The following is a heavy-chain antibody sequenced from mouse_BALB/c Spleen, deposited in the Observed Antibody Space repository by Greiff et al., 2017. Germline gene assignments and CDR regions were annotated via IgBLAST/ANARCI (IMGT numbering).Heavy chain of an antibody. J-gene: IGHJ4*01. Sequence: VESGGGLVQPGGSRKLSCAASGFTFSSFGMHWDRQAPEKGLEWVAYISSGSSTIYYADTVKGRFTISRDNPKNTLFLQMTSLRSEDTAMYDCARGGNYVGAMDYWGQGTSVTVSS. CDR1: GFTFSSFG. CDR3: ARGGNYVGAMDY. D-gene: IGHD2-1*01. V-gene: IGHV5-17*02. CDR2: ISSGSSTI.